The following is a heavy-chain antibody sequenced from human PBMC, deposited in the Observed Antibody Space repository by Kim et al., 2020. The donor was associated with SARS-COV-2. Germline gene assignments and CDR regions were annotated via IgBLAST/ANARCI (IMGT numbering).Heavy chain of an antibody. CDR3: AREILTGYYYYMDV. CDR1: GFTFNSYA. CDR2: VWFDGTNK. V-gene: IGHV3-33*01. J-gene: IGHJ6*03. Sequence: GGSLRLSCAASGFTFNSYAMHWVRQAPGKGLEWVALVWFDGTNKHYADSVKGRFTISRDNSKDTLYLHMNSLTAEDTAVYYCAREILTGYYYYMDVWGKGTTVTVSS. D-gene: IGHD3-16*01.